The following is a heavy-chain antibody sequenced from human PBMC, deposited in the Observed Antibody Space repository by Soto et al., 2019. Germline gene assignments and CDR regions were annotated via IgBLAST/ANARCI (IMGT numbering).Heavy chain of an antibody. D-gene: IGHD6-13*01. Sequence: GGSMRLSCAASGFTVSSNYISWVRQAPGKGLEWVSVIYSGGSTYYADSVKGRFTISRDNSKNTLYLQMNSLRAEDTAVYYCARVSAAGFSLYYYYGMDVWGQGTTVTVFS. CDR1: GFTVSSNY. CDR3: ARVSAAGFSLYYYYGMDV. V-gene: IGHV3-53*01. J-gene: IGHJ6*01. CDR2: IYSGGST.